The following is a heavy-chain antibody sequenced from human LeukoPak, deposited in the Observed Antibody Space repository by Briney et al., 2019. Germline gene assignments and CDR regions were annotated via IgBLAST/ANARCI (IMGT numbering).Heavy chain of an antibody. CDR3: IRAGYYYDSSGYYPSFDY. Sequence: GGSLRLSCTASGFTFGDYAMSWVRQAPGKGLEWVGFIRSKAYGGTTEYAASVKGRFTISRDDSKSIAYLQMNSLKTEDTAMYYCIRAGYYYDSSGYYPSFDYWGQGTLVTVSS. CDR1: GFTFGDYA. J-gene: IGHJ4*02. D-gene: IGHD3-22*01. CDR2: IRSKAYGGTT. V-gene: IGHV3-49*04.